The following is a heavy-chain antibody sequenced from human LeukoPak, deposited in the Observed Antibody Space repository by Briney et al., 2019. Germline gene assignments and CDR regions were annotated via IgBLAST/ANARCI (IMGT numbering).Heavy chain of an antibody. Sequence: SETLSLTCTVSGGSISTYYWSWIRQPPGKGLEWIGFIYYSGSTNYNPSLKSRVTISVETSKNHFSLKLYSVIAADTAVYYCARVDYDSSGYFDFWGQGTLVTVSS. CDR3: ARVDYDSSGYFDF. V-gene: IGHV4-59*01. D-gene: IGHD3-22*01. J-gene: IGHJ4*02. CDR1: GGSISTYY. CDR2: IYYSGST.